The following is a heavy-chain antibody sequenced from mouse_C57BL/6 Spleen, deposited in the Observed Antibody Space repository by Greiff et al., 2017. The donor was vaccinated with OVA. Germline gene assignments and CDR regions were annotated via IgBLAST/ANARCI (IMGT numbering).Heavy chain of an antibody. J-gene: IGHJ1*03. CDR2: INYDGSST. Sequence: EVTLMESEGGLVQPGSSMKLSCTASGFTFSDYYMAWVRQVPEKGLEWVANINYDGSSTYYLDSLKSRFIISRDNAKNILYLQMSSLKSEDTATYYCARLLGRGYFDVWGTGTTVTVSS. CDR1: GFTFSDYY. V-gene: IGHV5-16*01. CDR3: ARLLGRGYFDV. D-gene: IGHD4-1*01.